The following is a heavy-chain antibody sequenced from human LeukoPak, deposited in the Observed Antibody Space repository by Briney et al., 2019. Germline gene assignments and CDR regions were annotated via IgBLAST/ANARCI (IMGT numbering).Heavy chain of an antibody. Sequence: GGSLRLSCAASGFTFSSYAMSWVRQAPGKGLEWVSAISGSDGRAYYADSVKGRFTISRDNSKNTLYLQMNSLRAEDTAIYYCAREKYSSGFFDYWGQGTLVTVSS. CDR3: AREKYSSGFFDY. CDR1: GFTFSSYA. CDR2: ISGSDGRA. D-gene: IGHD6-19*01. V-gene: IGHV3-23*01. J-gene: IGHJ4*02.